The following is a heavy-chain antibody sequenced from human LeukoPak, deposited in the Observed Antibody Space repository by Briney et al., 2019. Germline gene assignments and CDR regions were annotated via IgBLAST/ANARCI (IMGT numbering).Heavy chain of an antibody. CDR3: ATSTVAKYDY. CDR1: GFTFNNYA. J-gene: IGHJ4*02. Sequence: GGSLRLSCAGSGFTFNNYAMSWVRRAPRKGLEWVSAISGSGDSTFNADSVKGRFTISRDNSKNTLYLQMNSLRAEDTALYYCATSTVAKYDYWGQGTLVAVSS. V-gene: IGHV3-23*01. D-gene: IGHD4-11*01. CDR2: ISGSGDST.